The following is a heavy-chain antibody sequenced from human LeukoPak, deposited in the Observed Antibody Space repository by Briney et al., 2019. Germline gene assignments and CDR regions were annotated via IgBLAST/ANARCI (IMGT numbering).Heavy chain of an antibody. CDR1: GGSISSSSYY. CDR2: IYYSGST. J-gene: IGHJ4*02. CDR3: ARYRYFDWLLEPGNYFDY. Sequence: SETLSLTCTVSGGSISSSSYYWGWIRQPPGKGLEWIGSIYYSGSTYYNPSLKSRVTISVDTSKNQFSLKLSSVTAADTAVYYCARYRYFDWLLEPGNYFDYWGQGTLVTVSS. V-gene: IGHV4-39*07. D-gene: IGHD3-9*01.